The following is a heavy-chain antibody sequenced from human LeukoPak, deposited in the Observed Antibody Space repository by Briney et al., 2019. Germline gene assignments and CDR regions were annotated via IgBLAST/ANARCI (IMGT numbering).Heavy chain of an antibody. D-gene: IGHD4-4*01. V-gene: IGHV4-59*01. CDR2: IYHSGST. Sequence: PSETLSLTCSVAGGSLKSYYWNWIRQRPGKGLEWIGYIYHSGSTNYNHSFRSRVTISLDRSKSHFSLNLTSVTPADTAIYYCARVGGTTTINNDAFDIWGHGTMVTVSS. J-gene: IGHJ3*02. CDR3: ARVGGTTTINNDAFDI. CDR1: GGSLKSYY.